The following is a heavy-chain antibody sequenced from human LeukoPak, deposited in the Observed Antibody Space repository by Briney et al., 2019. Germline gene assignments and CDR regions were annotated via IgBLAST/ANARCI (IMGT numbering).Heavy chain of an antibody. Sequence: ASVKVSCKVSGYTLTELSMHWVRQAPGKGLEWMGGFDPEDGETIYAQKFQGRVTMTEDTSTDTAYMELSSLRSEDTAVYYCATVGVAARPHYYYGMDVWGQGTTVTVSS. D-gene: IGHD6-6*01. V-gene: IGHV1-24*01. J-gene: IGHJ6*02. CDR1: GYTLTELS. CDR2: FDPEDGET. CDR3: ATVGVAARPHYYYGMDV.